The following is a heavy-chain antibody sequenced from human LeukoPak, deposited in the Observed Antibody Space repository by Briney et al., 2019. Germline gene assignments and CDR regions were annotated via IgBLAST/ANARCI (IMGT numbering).Heavy chain of an antibody. Sequence: PSETLSLTCTVSGGSISSYYWSWIRQPPGKGLEWIGYIYYSGSTNYNPSLKSRVTISVDTSKNQFSLKLSPVIAADTAVYFCARDRVTAIFGDYWGQGTLVTVSS. CDR3: ARDRVTAIFGDY. CDR1: GGSISSYY. CDR2: IYYSGST. J-gene: IGHJ4*02. V-gene: IGHV4-59*12. D-gene: IGHD5-18*01.